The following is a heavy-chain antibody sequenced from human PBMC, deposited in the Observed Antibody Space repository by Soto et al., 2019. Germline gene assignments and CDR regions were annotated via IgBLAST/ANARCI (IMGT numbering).Heavy chain of an antibody. CDR1: GGTFSSYA. CDR3: ATRPNYCSGGSCYSGPFDY. V-gene: IGHV1-69*01. J-gene: IGHJ4*02. Sequence: QVQLVQSGAEVKKPGSSVKVSCKASGGTFSSYAISWVRQAPGQGLEWMGGIIPIFGTANYAQKFQGRVTITADESTSTAYTELSSLRSEDTAVYYCATRPNYCSGGSCYSGPFDYWGQGTLVTVSS. D-gene: IGHD2-15*01. CDR2: IIPIFGTA.